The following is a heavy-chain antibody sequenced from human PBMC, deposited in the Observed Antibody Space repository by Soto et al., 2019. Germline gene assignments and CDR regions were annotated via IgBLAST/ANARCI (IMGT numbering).Heavy chain of an antibody. Sequence: EVQLVESGGGLVQPGGSLRLSCAASGFTFSSYWINWVRQAPGKGLVWVSGINSDGSSTIYADSVKGRFTISRDNAKNTLYLQMNRLRDEDTAVDFGARVGYCSGGTCYSSYYGLDVWGQGTTVTVSS. V-gene: IGHV3-74*01. D-gene: IGHD2-15*01. CDR2: INSDGSST. CDR1: GFTFSSYW. J-gene: IGHJ6*02. CDR3: ARVGYCSGGTCYSSYYGLDV.